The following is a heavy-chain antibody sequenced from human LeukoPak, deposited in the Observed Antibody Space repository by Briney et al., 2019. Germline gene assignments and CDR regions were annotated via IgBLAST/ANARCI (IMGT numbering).Heavy chain of an antibody. V-gene: IGHV3-23*01. CDR1: GFTFSSYW. D-gene: IGHD3-10*01. J-gene: IGHJ3*02. CDR3: AKGKYGSGSYYGAFDI. Sequence: GGSLRLSCAASGFTFSSYWMSWVGQAPGKGLEWVSAISGSGGSTYYADSVKGRFTISRDNSKNTLYLQMNSLRAEDTAVYYCAKGKYGSGSYYGAFDIWGQGTMVTVSS. CDR2: ISGSGGST.